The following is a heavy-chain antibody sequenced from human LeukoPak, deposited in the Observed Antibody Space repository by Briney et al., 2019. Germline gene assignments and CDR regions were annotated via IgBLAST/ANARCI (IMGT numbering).Heavy chain of an antibody. D-gene: IGHD3-10*01. CDR3: ARDYRWFGESIDYLDC. V-gene: IGHV3-48*03. CDR1: GFTFSSYE. J-gene: IGHJ4*02. CDR2: ISSSGSTI. Sequence: GGSLRLSCAASGFTFSSYEMNWVRQAPGKGLEWVSYISSSGSTIYYADSVKGRFTISRDNAKNSLYLQMNSLRADEAAVYYCARDYRWFGESIDYLDCWGEGTLVTVSS.